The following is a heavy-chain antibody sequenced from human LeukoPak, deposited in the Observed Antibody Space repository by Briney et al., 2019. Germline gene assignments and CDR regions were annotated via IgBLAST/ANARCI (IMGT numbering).Heavy chain of an antibody. J-gene: IGHJ6*02. CDR3: ASEWLVLYNMDV. D-gene: IGHD6-19*01. CDR2: ISGSGAST. Sequence: GSLRLSCAASGFTFSSYAMNWVRQSPGKGLEWVSTISGSGASTYYADSVKGRFTISRDNSKNTLYLQMNSLRAEDTAVYYCASEWLVLYNMDVWGRGTTVTVSS. CDR1: GFTFSSYA. V-gene: IGHV3-23*01.